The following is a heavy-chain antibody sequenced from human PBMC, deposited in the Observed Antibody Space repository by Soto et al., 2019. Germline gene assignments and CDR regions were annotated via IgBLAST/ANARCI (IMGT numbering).Heavy chain of an antibody. CDR1: GFTFTNYA. CDR3: ARGIWSGTSRPYYFDH. D-gene: IGHD3-3*01. V-gene: IGHV1-3*01. CDR2: INAGNDDR. J-gene: IGHJ4*02. Sequence: QVQFVQSGAEAKRPGASVKISCKASGFTFTNYAIQWVRQAPEQSLEWMGWINAGNDDRRFSQKFDNRITITRDTAATTAYMELSSLTSEDTAVYYCARGIWSGTSRPYYFDHWGQGTLVTVSS.